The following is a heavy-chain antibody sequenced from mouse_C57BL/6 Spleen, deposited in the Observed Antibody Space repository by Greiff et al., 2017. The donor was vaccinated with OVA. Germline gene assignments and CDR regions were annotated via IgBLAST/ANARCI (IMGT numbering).Heavy chain of an antibody. V-gene: IGHV1-69*01. CDR2: IDPSDSYT. J-gene: IGHJ2*01. Sequence: VKLQQPGAELVMPGASVKLSCKASGYTFTSYWMHWVKQRPGQGLEWIGEIDPSDSYTNYNQKFKGKSTLTVDKSSSTAYMQLSSLTSEDSAVYYCARKEFYYDYDGYFDYWGQGTTLTVSS. CDR3: ARKEFYYDYDGYFDY. D-gene: IGHD2-4*01. CDR1: GYTFTSYW.